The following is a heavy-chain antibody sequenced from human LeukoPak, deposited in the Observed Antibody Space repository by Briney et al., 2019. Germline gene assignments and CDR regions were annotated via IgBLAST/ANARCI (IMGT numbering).Heavy chain of an antibody. V-gene: IGHV4-39*01. D-gene: IGHD4-17*01. Sequence: SETLSLTCTVSGGSISSSHYYWGWIRQPPGKGLEWLATIYYSGSTDYNTSLKSRITISADTSKKQFSLKLSSVTAADTAVYYCARQDPSRTAYYFDYWGQGTLVTVSS. J-gene: IGHJ4*02. CDR1: GGSISSSHYY. CDR3: ARQDPSRTAYYFDY. CDR2: IYYSGST.